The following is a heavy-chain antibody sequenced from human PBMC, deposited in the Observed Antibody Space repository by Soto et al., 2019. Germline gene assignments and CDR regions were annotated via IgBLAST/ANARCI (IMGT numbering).Heavy chain of an antibody. Sequence: KPPVASVKVSCKASGYTFTSYGISWVRQAPGQGLEWMGWVNAYNGNTNYAQKFQGRVTMTTDTSTSTAYMELRSLRSDDTAVYYCAREAVSGRTGFDYWGQGTLVTSPQ. J-gene: IGHJ4*02. D-gene: IGHD6-19*01. CDR3: AREAVSGRTGFDY. CDR2: VNAYNGNT. V-gene: IGHV1-18*01. CDR1: GYTFTSYG.